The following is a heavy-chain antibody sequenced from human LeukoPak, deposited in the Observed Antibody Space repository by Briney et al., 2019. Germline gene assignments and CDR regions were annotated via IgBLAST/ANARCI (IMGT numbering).Heavy chain of an antibody. CDR2: ISSKGDNT. V-gene: IGHV3-64D*06. J-gene: IGHJ4*02. CDR3: VRGTGY. CDR1: GFTFSTYV. Sequence: PGRSLRLSRSVSGFTFSTYVMHSVRQAPGTGLEYVSAISSKGDNTYYADSVEGRFTISRDNSKNTLYLQMSSLRADDTAVYYCVRGTGYWGQGTLVAVSS.